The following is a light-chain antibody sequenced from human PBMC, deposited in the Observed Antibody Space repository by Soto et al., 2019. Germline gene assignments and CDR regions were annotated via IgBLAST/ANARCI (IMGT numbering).Light chain of an antibody. V-gene: IGKV3-15*01. Sequence: EVMMTQSPATLSVSPEEGVTLSCRASQVIGDTLAWYQHKPGQTPRLLIYDTSTRATGVLARFSGSGSGTEFTLAISSLQSEDFAVYYCQQYNNWPRTFGQGTKV. CDR2: DTS. CDR1: QVIGDT. CDR3: QQYNNWPRT. J-gene: IGKJ1*01.